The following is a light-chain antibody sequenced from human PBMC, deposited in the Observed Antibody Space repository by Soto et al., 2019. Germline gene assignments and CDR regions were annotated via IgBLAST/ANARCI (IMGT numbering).Light chain of an antibody. V-gene: IGKV3-15*01. CDR2: GAS. CDR3: QHYNSYSEA. Sequence: EIVMTQSPATLSVSPGERATLSCRASQSVSSNLAWYQQKPGQAPRLLIYGASTRATGIPARFSGSGSGTEFTLTISSLQSEDFAVYYCQHYNSYSEAFGQGT. CDR1: QSVSSN. J-gene: IGKJ1*01.